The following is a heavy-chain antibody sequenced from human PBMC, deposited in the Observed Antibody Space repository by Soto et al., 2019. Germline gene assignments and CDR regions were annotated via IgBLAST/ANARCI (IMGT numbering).Heavy chain of an antibody. D-gene: IGHD6-13*01. V-gene: IGHV4-31*03. CDR1: GGSISSGGYY. J-gene: IGHJ4*02. CDR2: IYYSGST. CDR3: ASSSGVAAAVHFDY. Sequence: QVQLQESGPGLVKPSQTLSLTCTVSGGSISSGGYYWSWIRQHPGKGLEWIGYIYYSGSTYYNPSLQSRVTISVETSKMQNSFKLRSVTAADMAVYYCASSSGVAAAVHFDYWGQGTLVTVSS.